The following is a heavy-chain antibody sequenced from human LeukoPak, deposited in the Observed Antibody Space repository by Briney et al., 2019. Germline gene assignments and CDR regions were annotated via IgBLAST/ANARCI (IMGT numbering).Heavy chain of an antibody. Sequence: GGSLRLSCAASGFTFSSYVMSWVRQAPGKGLEWVSAISGGGGRTYYADSVKGRFTISRDNSKNTLYLQMNSLRAEDTAVYYCAITMIVVGDYWGQGTLVTVSS. J-gene: IGHJ4*02. CDR1: GFTFSSYV. V-gene: IGHV3-23*01. D-gene: IGHD3-22*01. CDR3: AITMIVVGDY. CDR2: ISGGGGRT.